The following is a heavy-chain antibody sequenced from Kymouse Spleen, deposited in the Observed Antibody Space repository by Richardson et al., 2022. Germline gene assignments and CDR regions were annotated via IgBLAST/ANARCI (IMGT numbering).Heavy chain of an antibody. CDR2: INHSGST. CDR1: GGSFSGYY. CDR3: ARGSYSSYYYYYYGMDV. D-gene: IGHD6-6*01. V-gene: IGHV4-34*01. Sequence: QVQLQQWGAGLLKPSETLSLTCAVYGGSFSGYYWSWIRQPPGKGLEWIGEINHSGSTNYNPSLKSRVTISVDTSKNQFSLKLSSVTAADTAVYYCARGSYSSYYYYYYGMDVWGQGTTVTVSS. J-gene: IGHJ6*02.